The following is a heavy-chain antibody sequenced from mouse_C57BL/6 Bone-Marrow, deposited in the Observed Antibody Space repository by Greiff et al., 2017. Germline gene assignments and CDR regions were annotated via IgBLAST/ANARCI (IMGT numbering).Heavy chain of an antibody. J-gene: IGHJ4*01. V-gene: IGHV5-15*01. CDR2: ISNLAYSI. CDR1: GFTFSDYG. Sequence: EVQLVESGGGLVQPGGSLKLSCAASGFTFSDYGMAWVRQAPRTGPEWVAFISNLAYSIYYADTVTGRFTISSENAKNTLYLEMSSLRSEDTAMYYCARHGEYYDYGAMDYWGQGTSVTVSS. D-gene: IGHD2-4*01. CDR3: ARHGEYYDYGAMDY.